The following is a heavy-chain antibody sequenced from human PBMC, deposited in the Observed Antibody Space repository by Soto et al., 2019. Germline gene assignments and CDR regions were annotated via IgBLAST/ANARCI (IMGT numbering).Heavy chain of an antibody. J-gene: IGHJ6*02. D-gene: IGHD3-22*01. CDR1: GGSISSGGYS. V-gene: IGHV4-30-4*01. Sequence: SETLSLTCAVSGGSISSGGYSWSWIRQPPGKGLEWIGYIYYSGSTYYNPSLKSRVTISVDTSKNQFSLKLSSVTAADTAVYYCARDPMTVVVPDYYYYGMDVWRQGTTVTVSS. CDR3: ARDPMTVVVPDYYYYGMDV. CDR2: IYYSGST.